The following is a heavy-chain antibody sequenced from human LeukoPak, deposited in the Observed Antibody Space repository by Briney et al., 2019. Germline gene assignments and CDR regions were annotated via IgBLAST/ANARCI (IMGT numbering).Heavy chain of an antibody. CDR2: IIPILGIA. Sequence: SVKVSCKASGGTFSSYAISWVRQAPGQGLEWMGRIIPILGIANYAQKFQGRVTITADKSTSTAYMELSSLRSEDTAVYYCARGTMEQQLVYWGQEPWSPSPQ. V-gene: IGHV1-69*04. J-gene: IGHJ4*01. D-gene: IGHD6-13*01. CDR3: ARGTMEQQLVY. CDR1: GGTFSSYA.